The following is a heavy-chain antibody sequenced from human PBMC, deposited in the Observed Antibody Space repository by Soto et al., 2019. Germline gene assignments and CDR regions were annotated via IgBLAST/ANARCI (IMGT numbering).Heavy chain of an antibody. CDR2: ISYDGSNK. Sequence: GGSLRLSCAASGFTFSSYAMHWVRQAPGKGLEWVAVISYDGSNKYYADSVKGRFTISRDNSKNTLYLQMNSLRAEDTAVYYCARETYYYDSSGRSAFDIWGQGTMVTVSS. CDR3: ARETYYYDSSGRSAFDI. J-gene: IGHJ3*02. CDR1: GFTFSSYA. D-gene: IGHD3-22*01. V-gene: IGHV3-30-3*01.